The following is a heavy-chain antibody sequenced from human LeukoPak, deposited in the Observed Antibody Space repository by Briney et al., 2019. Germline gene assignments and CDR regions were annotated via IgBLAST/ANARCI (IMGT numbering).Heavy chain of an antibody. CDR2: ISAYNGNT. J-gene: IGHJ4*02. CDR3: ARDRRAVVVAAIPFDY. D-gene: IGHD2-15*01. Sequence: SVKVSCKASGYTFTSYGISWVRQAPGQGLEWMGWISAYNGNTNYAQKLQGRVTMTTDTSTSTAYMELRSLRSDDTAVYYCARDRRAVVVAAIPFDYWGQGPLVTVSS. V-gene: IGHV1-18*01. CDR1: GYTFTSYG.